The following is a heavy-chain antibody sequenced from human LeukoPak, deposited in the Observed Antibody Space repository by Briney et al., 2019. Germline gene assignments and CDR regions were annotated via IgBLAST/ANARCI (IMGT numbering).Heavy chain of an antibody. CDR1: GGSISSSSYY. CDR2: IYYGGST. Sequence: TSETLSLTCTVSGGSISSSSYYWGWIRQPPGKGLEWIANIYYGGSTNYNPSLKSRVTISVDTSKNQFSLKLSSVTAADTAVYYCTRGSIAYYYMDVWGKGTTVTISS. CDR3: TRGSIAYYYMDV. D-gene: IGHD3-22*01. V-gene: IGHV4-39*07. J-gene: IGHJ6*03.